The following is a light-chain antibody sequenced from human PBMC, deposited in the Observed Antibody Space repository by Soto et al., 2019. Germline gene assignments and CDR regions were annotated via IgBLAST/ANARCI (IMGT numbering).Light chain of an antibody. CDR1: QSVTNNY. CDR2: GAS. V-gene: IGKV3-20*01. J-gene: IGKJ4*01. Sequence: EIVLTQSPGTLSLSPGDRTTLSCRASQSVTNNYLAWYQQKPGQAPRLLIYGASSRATGIPDRFSGSGSGTDFTLTIIRLEPEDFAVYYCQQDGIFPVTFGGGTKVEIK. CDR3: QQDGIFPVT.